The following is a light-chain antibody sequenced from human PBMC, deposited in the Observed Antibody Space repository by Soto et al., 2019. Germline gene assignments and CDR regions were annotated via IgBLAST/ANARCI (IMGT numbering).Light chain of an antibody. CDR3: QQYNKSPRT. CDR1: QSVSSN. CDR2: GAS. Sequence: EIVMTQSPATLSVSPGERATLSCRASQSVSSNLDGYQQKIGQAPRLLIYGASTRATGIPARFSGSGSGTEFTLSISSLQAEDFAVYYWQQYNKSPRTFGQGTKVEIK. J-gene: IGKJ1*01. V-gene: IGKV3-15*01.